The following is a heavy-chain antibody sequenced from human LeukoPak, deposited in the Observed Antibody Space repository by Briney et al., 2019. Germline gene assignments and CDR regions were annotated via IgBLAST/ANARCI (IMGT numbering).Heavy chain of an antibody. CDR3: AKDNDFWSGHIDY. J-gene: IGHJ4*02. Sequence: GGSLRLSCAASGFTFDDYAMHWVRQAPGKGLEWVSGISWNSGSIGYADSVKGRFTISRDNAKNSLYLQMNSLRAEDTALYYCAKDNDFWSGHIDYWGQGTLVTVSS. D-gene: IGHD3-3*01. CDR1: GFTFDDYA. V-gene: IGHV3-9*01. CDR2: ISWNSGSI.